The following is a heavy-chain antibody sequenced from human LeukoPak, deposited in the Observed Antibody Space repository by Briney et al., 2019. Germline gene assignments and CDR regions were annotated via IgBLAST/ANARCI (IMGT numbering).Heavy chain of an antibody. J-gene: IGHJ1*01. CDR3: ARAGTSCHQGCFQH. Sequence: ASVKVSCKVSGYTLTEVAMHWVRQAPGKGLEWMGGLDPEDGETVYARKFQGRVTMTRDTSISTAYMELSRLRSDDTAVYYCARAGTSCHQGCFQHWGQGTLVTVSS. D-gene: IGHD2-2*01. V-gene: IGHV1-24*01. CDR1: GYTLTEVA. CDR2: LDPEDGET.